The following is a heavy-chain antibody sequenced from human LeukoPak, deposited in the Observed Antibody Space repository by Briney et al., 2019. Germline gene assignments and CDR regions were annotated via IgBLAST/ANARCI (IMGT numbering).Heavy chain of an antibody. CDR1: GFTFSSYS. V-gene: IGHV3-21*01. Sequence: PGGSLRLSCEASGFTFSSYSMNWVRQAPGKGLEWVSSISTSSSYIYYADSVKGRFTISRDNAKNSLYLQKNSLRAEDTAVYYCASDGRTIWFGEGIDYWGQGTLVTVS. D-gene: IGHD3-10*01. CDR3: ASDGRTIWFGEGIDY. J-gene: IGHJ4*02. CDR2: ISTSSSYI.